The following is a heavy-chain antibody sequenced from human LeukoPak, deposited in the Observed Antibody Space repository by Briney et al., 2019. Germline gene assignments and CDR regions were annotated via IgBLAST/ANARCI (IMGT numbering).Heavy chain of an antibody. Sequence: GGSLRLSCAASGFTFNSYGMHWVRQAPGKGLEWVAFIRYDGNKKYYADSVKGRFTISRDNSKNTLYLQMNSLRVEDTAVYYCAKYRNPDDYGDYVSFSPHAFDIWGQGTMVTVSS. D-gene: IGHD4-17*01. V-gene: IGHV3-30*02. CDR1: GFTFNSYG. CDR2: IRYDGNKK. CDR3: AKYRNPDDYGDYVSFSPHAFDI. J-gene: IGHJ3*02.